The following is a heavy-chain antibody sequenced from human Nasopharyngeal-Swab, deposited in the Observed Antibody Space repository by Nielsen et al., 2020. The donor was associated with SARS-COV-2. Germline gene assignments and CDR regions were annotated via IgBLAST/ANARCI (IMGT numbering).Heavy chain of an antibody. V-gene: IGHV4-59*01. J-gene: IGHJ6*02. CDR1: GGSISTYY. CDR2: IYNSGNT. CDR3: ARSGDWSRSSGYYYGMDV. Sequence: SETLSLTCTVSGGSISTYYWSWIRQSPGQGLEWIGHIYNSGNTNYNPSLDGRVTMSVDTSKDQFSLTLISVTAADTAVYYCARSGDWSRSSGYYYGMDVWGPGTTVTVSS. D-gene: IGHD3-22*01.